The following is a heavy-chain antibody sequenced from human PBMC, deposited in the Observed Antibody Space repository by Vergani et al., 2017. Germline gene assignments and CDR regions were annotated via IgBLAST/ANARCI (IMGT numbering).Heavy chain of an antibody. CDR2: IYTSGST. D-gene: IGHD2-2*02. V-gene: IGHV4-61*02. CDR1: GGSINIGSYY. CDR3: ARGGYCSSTSCYTSDAFDI. J-gene: IGHJ3*02. Sequence: QVQLQESGPGLVKPSQTLSLTCTVSGGSINIGSYYWSWLRQPAGKGLEWIGRIYTSGSTNYNPSLKSRVTISVDTSKNQFSLELSSVTAADTAVYYCARGGYCSSTSCYTSDAFDIWGQGTMVTVSS.